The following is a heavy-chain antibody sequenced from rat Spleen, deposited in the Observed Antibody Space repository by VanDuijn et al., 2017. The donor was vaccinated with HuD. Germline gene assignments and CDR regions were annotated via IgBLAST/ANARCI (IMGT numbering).Heavy chain of an antibody. J-gene: IGHJ2*01. D-gene: IGHD1-2*01. CDR2: ISYDGGST. CDR1: GFTFSNYG. Sequence: EVQLVESGGGLVRPGGSLKLSCAASGFTFSNYGMHWIRQAPKKGLEWVAYISYDGGSTYYRDSVKGRFTISRDNAKSTLYLQMDSLRSEDTATYYCARHYDTIAAISTPFDYWGQGVMVTVSS. CDR3: ARHYDTIAAISTPFDY. V-gene: IGHV5-29*01.